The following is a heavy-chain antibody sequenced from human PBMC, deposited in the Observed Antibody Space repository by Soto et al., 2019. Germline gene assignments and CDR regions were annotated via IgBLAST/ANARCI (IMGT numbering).Heavy chain of an antibody. Sequence: TLSLTCTVSGGSISSGDYYWSWIRQPPGKGLEWIGYIYYSGSTYYNPSLKSRVTISVDTSKNQFSLKLSSVTAADTAVYYCAARQVWSGTWTHTRLEAWGPGILVPVSS. D-gene: IGHD3-3*01. CDR1: GGSISSGDYY. CDR2: IYYSGST. CDR3: AARQVWSGTWTHTRLEA. J-gene: IGHJ5*02. V-gene: IGHV4-30-4*01.